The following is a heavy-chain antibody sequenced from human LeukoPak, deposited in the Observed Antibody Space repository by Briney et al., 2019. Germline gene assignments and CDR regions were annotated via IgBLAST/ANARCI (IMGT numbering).Heavy chain of an antibody. D-gene: IGHD5-18*01. Sequence: GSLRLSCAASGFTFSSYGIHWVRQAPGKGLEWVAVLSYDGSNKYYGDSVKGRFTISRDNSKNTLSPQMNSLRAEDTAVYYCAKEARGYSYGYYFDYWGQGTLVTVSS. V-gene: IGHV3-30*18. CDR3: AKEARGYSYGYYFDY. CDR1: GFTFSSYG. J-gene: IGHJ4*02. CDR2: LSYDGSNK.